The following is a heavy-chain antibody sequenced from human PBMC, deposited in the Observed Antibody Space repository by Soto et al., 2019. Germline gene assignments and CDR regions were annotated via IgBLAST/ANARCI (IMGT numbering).Heavy chain of an antibody. J-gene: IGHJ4*01. CDR2: ISYSGNT. CDR1: GASINSAAYY. D-gene: IGHD3-3*01. Sequence: PPETLSLTYTVSGASINSAAYYWSWIRQRPGEGLEWIGFISYSGNTYHSPSLKSRLVLSVDTSKNQFSLELDFMTAADTAVYYCERGTSPFWSSYSFAYFDSWGQGIPVSVS. CDR3: ERGTSPFWSSYSFAYFDS. V-gene: IGHV4-31*03.